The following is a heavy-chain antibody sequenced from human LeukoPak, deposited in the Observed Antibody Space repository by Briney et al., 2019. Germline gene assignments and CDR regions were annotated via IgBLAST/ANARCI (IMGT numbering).Heavy chain of an antibody. CDR1: GYTLTEFS. CDR2: FDPEDGET. D-gene: IGHD2-21*02. J-gene: IGHJ6*02. Sequence: ASVKVSCKVSGYTLTEFSMHWVRQAPGKGLEWMGGFDPEDGETIYAQKFQGRVTMTEDTSTDTAYMELSSLRSEDTAVYYCATKTVTAFYYGMDVWGQGTTVTVSS. V-gene: IGHV1-24*01. CDR3: ATKTVTAFYYGMDV.